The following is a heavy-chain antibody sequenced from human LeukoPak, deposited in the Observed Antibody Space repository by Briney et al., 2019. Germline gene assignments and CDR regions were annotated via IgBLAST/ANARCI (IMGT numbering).Heavy chain of an antibody. Sequence: ASVKVSCKASGYTFTGYYMHWVRQAPGQGLEWMGWINPNSGGTNYAQKFQGRVTMTRDTSISTAYMELSSLRSEDTAVYYCARAHYGGNSFYFDYWGQGTLVTVSS. CDR1: GYTFTGYY. CDR2: INPNSGGT. J-gene: IGHJ4*02. D-gene: IGHD4-23*01. CDR3: ARAHYGGNSFYFDY. V-gene: IGHV1-2*02.